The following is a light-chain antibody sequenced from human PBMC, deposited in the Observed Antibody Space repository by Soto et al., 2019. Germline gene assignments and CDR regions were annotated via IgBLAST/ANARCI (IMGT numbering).Light chain of an antibody. CDR3: QKYNTAPWT. Sequence: DIQMTQSPSSLSASVGDRVTITCRASQAISSYLAWCQQKPGKVPKLLIYAASTLQSGVPSRFSGSGSGTNFTLTINSLKPEDVATYYCQKYNTAPWTFGQGTKVEIK. J-gene: IGKJ1*01. V-gene: IGKV1-27*01. CDR2: AAS. CDR1: QAISSY.